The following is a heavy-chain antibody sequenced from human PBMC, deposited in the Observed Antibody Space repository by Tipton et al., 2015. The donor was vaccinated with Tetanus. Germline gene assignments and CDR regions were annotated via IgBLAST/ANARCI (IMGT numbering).Heavy chain of an antibody. CDR3: ARDLRGPEAGTWYFDL. Sequence: GSLRLSCEASGFTFTDYYLSWIRQAPGRGLEWVSYISASSGNIYYADSVKGRFTITRDNAKKSVFLQMNSLRAEDTAVYYCARDLRGPEAGTWYFDLWGRGTLVTVSS. CDR2: ISASSGNI. J-gene: IGHJ2*01. V-gene: IGHV3-11*01. CDR1: GFTFTDYY. D-gene: IGHD6-19*01.